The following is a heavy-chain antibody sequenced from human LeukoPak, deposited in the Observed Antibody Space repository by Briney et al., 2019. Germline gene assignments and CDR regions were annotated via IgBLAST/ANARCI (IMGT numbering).Heavy chain of an antibody. J-gene: IGHJ3*02. V-gene: IGHV5-51*01. CDR3: ARQGGLDSSGYWFHAFDI. CDR2: IYPGGSDT. Sequence: GESLKTSCKGSGYSFTSYWNGWGRQMPGKGLGWMVIIYPGGSDTRYSPSFEGQVTISADKSISTAYLQWSSLRASDTAMYYCARQGGLDSSGYWFHAFDIWGRGTIVTVSS. D-gene: IGHD3-22*01. CDR1: GYSFTSYW.